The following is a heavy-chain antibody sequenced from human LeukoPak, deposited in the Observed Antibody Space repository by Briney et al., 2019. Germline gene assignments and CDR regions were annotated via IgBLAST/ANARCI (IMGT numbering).Heavy chain of an antibody. Sequence: SETLSLTCTVSGGSISSYYWSWIRQPPGKGLEWIGYIYYSGSTNYNPSLKSRVTISVDTSKNQFSLKLSSVTAADTAVYYCARDRRGPNQDYYFDYWGQGTLVTVSS. V-gene: IGHV4-59*01. CDR3: ARDRRGPNQDYYFDY. CDR1: GGSISSYY. D-gene: IGHD1-14*01. J-gene: IGHJ4*02. CDR2: IYYSGST.